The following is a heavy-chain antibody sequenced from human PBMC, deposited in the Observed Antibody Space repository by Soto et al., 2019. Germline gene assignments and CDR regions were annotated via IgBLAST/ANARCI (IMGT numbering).Heavy chain of an antibody. CDR3: ARSHGSESGRYGMDV. D-gene: IGHD3-10*01. J-gene: IGHJ6*02. CDR2: INHSGST. Sequence: ETLSLTCAVYGGSFSGYYWSWIRQPPGKGLEWIGEINHSGSTNYNPSLKSRVTISVDTSKNQFSLKLSSVTAADTAVYYCARSHGSESGRYGMDVWGQGTTVTVSS. CDR1: GGSFSGYY. V-gene: IGHV4-34*01.